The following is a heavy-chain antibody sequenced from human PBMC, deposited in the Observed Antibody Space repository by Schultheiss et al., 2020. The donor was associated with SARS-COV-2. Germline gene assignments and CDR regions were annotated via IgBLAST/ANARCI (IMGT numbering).Heavy chain of an antibody. Sequence: GGSLRLSCAASGFTFSSYWMHWVRQAPGKGLEWVSVVSGSGGTTYYADSVKGRFTVSRDNSKNTLYLQMNSLRAEDTAVYYCAKAKHTSSAYYYYGMDVWGQGTTVTVSS. V-gene: IGHV3-23*01. CDR2: VSGSGGTT. J-gene: IGHJ6*02. D-gene: IGHD6-19*01. CDR1: GFTFSSYW. CDR3: AKAKHTSSAYYYYGMDV.